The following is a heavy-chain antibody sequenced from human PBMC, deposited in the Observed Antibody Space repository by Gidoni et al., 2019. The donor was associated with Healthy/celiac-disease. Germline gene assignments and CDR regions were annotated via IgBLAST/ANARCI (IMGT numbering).Heavy chain of an antibody. V-gene: IGHV3-23*01. D-gene: IGHD2-2*01. J-gene: IGHJ6*03. CDR3: AKDAGVVPAAMNYYYYMDV. CDR2: ISGSGGST. CDR1: GFTFSSYA. Sequence: EVQLLESGGGLVQPGGSLSLSCAASGFTFSSYAMSWVRQAPGKGLEWVSAISGSGGSTYYADSVKGRFTISRDNSKNTLYLQMNSLRAEDTAVYYCAKDAGVVPAAMNYYYYMDVWGKGTTVTVSS.